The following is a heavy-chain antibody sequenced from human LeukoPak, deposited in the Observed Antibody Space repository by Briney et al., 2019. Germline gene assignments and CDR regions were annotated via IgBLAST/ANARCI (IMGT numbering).Heavy chain of an antibody. V-gene: IGHV4-34*01. Sequence: SETLSLTCAVHGGPFSGYYWSWIRQPPGKGLEWIGEINHSGSTNYNPSLKSRVTISVDTSKNQFSLKLSSVTAADTAVYYCARGGKRYFDWLFQAFDYWGQGTLVTVSS. CDR1: GGPFSGYY. CDR3: ARGGKRYFDWLFQAFDY. CDR2: INHSGST. D-gene: IGHD3-9*01. J-gene: IGHJ4*02.